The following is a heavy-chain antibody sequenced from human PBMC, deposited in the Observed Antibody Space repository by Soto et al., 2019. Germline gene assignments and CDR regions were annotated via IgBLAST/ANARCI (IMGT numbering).Heavy chain of an antibody. J-gene: IGHJ6*02. D-gene: IGHD6-13*01. V-gene: IGHV1-69*01. Sequence: QVQLVQSGAEVKKPGSSVKVSCKASGGTFSSYAISWVRQAPGQGLEWMGGIIPIFGTANYAQKFQGRVTITADESTSTAYMELSSLRSEDTAVYYCVRVVSSSWQDRRPNYYGMDVWGQGTTVTVSS. CDR3: VRVVSSSWQDRRPNYYGMDV. CDR1: GGTFSSYA. CDR2: IIPIFGTA.